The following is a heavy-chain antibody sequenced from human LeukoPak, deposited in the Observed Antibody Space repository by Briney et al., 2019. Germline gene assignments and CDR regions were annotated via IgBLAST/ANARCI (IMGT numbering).Heavy chain of an antibody. D-gene: IGHD1-26*01. J-gene: IGHJ3*02. V-gene: IGHV1-69*05. CDR1: GGTFSSYA. Sequence: GASVKLTRKASGGTFSSYAISWVRQAPGQGLEWMGGIIPIFGTANYAQKLQGRVTITTDESTSTAYMELSSLRSEDTAVYYCARPIVGATLDAFDIWGQGTMVTVSS. CDR3: ARPIVGATLDAFDI. CDR2: IIPIFGTA.